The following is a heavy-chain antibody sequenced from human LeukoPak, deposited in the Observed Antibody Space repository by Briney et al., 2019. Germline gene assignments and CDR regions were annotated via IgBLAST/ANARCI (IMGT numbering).Heavy chain of an antibody. J-gene: IGHJ6*02. CDR2: MNPNSGNT. CDR3: AREDGRYCSGGSCYTYFYYYYGMDV. D-gene: IGHD2-15*01. CDR1: GYTFTSYD. Sequence: ASVKVPCKASGYTFTSYDINWVRQATGQGLEWMGWMNPNSGNTGYAQKFQGRVTMTRNTSISTAYMELSSLRSEDTAVYYCAREDGRYCSGGSCYTYFYYYYGMDVWGQGTTVTVSS. V-gene: IGHV1-8*01.